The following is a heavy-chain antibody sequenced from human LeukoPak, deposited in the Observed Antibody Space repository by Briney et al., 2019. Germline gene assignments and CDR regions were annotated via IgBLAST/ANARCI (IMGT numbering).Heavy chain of an antibody. D-gene: IGHD6-13*01. CDR1: DYSISSGNY. Sequence: PSETLSLTCTVSDYSISSGNYWGWIRQPPGKGLEWIGSAYHSGSTYYNPSLKSRVTISVDTSKNQFSLELSSVTAADTAVYYCARDNNAISAPAFDYWGQGTLVTVSS. CDR3: ARDNNAISAPAFDY. CDR2: AYHSGST. J-gene: IGHJ4*02. V-gene: IGHV4-38-2*02.